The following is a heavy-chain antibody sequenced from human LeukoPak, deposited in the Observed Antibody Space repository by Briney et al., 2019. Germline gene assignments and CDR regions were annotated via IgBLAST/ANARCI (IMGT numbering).Heavy chain of an antibody. CDR2: IYYSGST. V-gene: IGHV4-39*01. D-gene: IGHD6-13*01. CDR1: GGSISSSNYY. J-gene: IGHJ4*02. CDR3: ARTVYSSLD. Sequence: PSETLCLSCAVSGGSISSSNYYWGWIRQPPGKGLEWIGSIYYSGSTYYNPSLKSRVTISVDTSKNQFSLKLSSVTAADTAVYYCARTVYSSLDWGQGTLVTVSS.